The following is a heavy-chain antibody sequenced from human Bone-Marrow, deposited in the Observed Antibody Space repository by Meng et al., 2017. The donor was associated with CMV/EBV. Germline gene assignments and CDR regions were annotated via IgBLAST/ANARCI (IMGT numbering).Heavy chain of an antibody. CDR3: ASLHSGSHLDRDY. CDR1: GDSGSSNSAA. CDR2: TYYRSKWYN. J-gene: IGHJ4*02. D-gene: IGHD1-26*01. V-gene: IGHV6-1*01. Sequence: GDSGSSNSAAWNWIRQSPSRGLEWLGRTYYRSKWYNNYAVSVKSRVTINPDTSKNQFSLQLNSVTPEDTAVYYCASLHSGSHLDRDYWGQGTLVTVSS.